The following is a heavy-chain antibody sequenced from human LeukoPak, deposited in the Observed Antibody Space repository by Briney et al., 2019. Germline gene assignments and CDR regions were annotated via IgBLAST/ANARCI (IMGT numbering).Heavy chain of an antibody. CDR1: GGSFSGYY. CDR3: ARLGVIGRTFDF. V-gene: IGHV4-34*01. CDR2: IYHDGST. J-gene: IGHJ4*02. Sequence: SETLSLTCAVYGGSFSGYYWSWIRQPPGKGLEWTATIYHDGSTYYNPSLRGRVIISLDTSKNQFSLSLTYVTAADTAVYYCARLGVIGRTFDFWGQGTLVTVSS. D-gene: IGHD1-14*01.